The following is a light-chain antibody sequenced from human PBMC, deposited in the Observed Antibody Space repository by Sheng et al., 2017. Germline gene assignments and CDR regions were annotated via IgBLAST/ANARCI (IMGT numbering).Light chain of an antibody. Sequence: DIQMTQSPSTLSASVGDRVTITCRASQSINSWLAWYQQKPGKAPNLLIYKASSLESGVPSRFSGSGSGTEFTLTISSLQPDDFASYYCQQYETYSPRAFGQGTKVE. CDR1: QSINSW. CDR3: QQYETYSPRA. J-gene: IGKJ1*01. CDR2: KAS. V-gene: IGKV1-5*03.